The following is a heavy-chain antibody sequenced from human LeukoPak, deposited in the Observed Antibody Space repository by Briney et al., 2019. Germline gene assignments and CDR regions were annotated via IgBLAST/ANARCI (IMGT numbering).Heavy chain of an antibody. CDR2: IYYSGST. Sequence: SETLSLTCTVSGGSISSSSYYCGWIRQPPGKGLEWILSIYYSGSTYYNPSLKSRVTISVDTSKNQFSLKLSTVPAADTAVYCCARDLGSYYNDTWGQGTLVTVSS. CDR3: ARDLGSYYNDT. CDR1: GGSISSSSYY. J-gene: IGHJ4*02. D-gene: IGHD3-22*01. V-gene: IGHV4-39*07.